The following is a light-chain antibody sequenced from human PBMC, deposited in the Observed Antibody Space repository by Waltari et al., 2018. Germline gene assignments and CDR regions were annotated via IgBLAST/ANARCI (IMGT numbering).Light chain of an antibody. CDR3: QQHDNLPPT. Sequence: AIRITQSPSSLSASTGDRVTITCRASQGISSYLAWYQQKPGKAPKLLIYAASTLQSGVPSRFSGSGSGTDFTLTISCLQSEDFATYYCQQHDNLPPTFGGGTKVEIK. CDR2: AAS. J-gene: IGKJ4*01. V-gene: IGKV1-8*01. CDR1: QGISSY.